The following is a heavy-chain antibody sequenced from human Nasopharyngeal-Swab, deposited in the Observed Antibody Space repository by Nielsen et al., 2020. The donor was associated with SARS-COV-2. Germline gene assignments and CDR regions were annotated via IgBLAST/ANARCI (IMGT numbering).Heavy chain of an antibody. J-gene: IGHJ4*02. CDR3: ARVSVMYNWKGVVDY. Sequence: WIRQPPGKGLEWIGSIYYSGSTYYNPSLKSRVTISVDTSKTQFSLKLSSVTAADTAVYYCARVSVMYNWKGVVDYWGQGALVTVSS. CDR2: IYYSGST. D-gene: IGHD1-20*01. V-gene: IGHV4-38-2*02.